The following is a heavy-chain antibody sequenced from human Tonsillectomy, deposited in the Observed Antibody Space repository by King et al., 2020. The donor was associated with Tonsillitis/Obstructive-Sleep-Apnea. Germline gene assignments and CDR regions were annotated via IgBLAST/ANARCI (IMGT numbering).Heavy chain of an antibody. CDR2: INHSGST. J-gene: IGHJ6*02. D-gene: IGHD6-6*01. V-gene: IGHV4-34*01. CDR1: GGSFSGYY. CDR3: ARVGIIWRIAARPHYYYYGMDV. Sequence: VQLQQWGAGLLKPSETLSLTCAVYGGSFSGYYWSWIRQPPGKGLEWIGEINHSGSTNYNPSLKSRVTISVDTSKNQFSLKLSSVTAADTGVYYGARVGIIWRIAARPHYYYYGMDVWGQGTTVTVSS.